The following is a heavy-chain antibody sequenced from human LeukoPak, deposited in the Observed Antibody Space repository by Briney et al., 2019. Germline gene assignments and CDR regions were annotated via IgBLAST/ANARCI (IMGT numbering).Heavy chain of an antibody. CDR2: IYCSGST. CDR1: GGSISSYY. V-gene: IGHV4-59*01. CDR3: ARGPTRYYFDY. J-gene: IGHJ4*02. Sequence: SETLSLTCTVSGGSISSYYWSWIRQPPGKGLEWIGYIYCSGSTNYNPSLKSRVTISVDTSKNQFSLKLSSVTAADTAVYYCARGPTRYYFDYWGQGTLVTVSS.